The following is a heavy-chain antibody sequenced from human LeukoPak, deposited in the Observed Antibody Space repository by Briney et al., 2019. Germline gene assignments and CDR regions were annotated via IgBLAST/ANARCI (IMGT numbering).Heavy chain of an antibody. CDR1: GGSISSYY. Sequence: SETLSLTCTVSGGSISSYYWSWIRQPPGKGLEWIGYIYYSGGTNYNPSLKSRVTISVDTSKNQFSLKLSSVTAADTAVYYCARRENWSLDYWGQGTLVTVSS. D-gene: IGHD1-1*01. J-gene: IGHJ4*02. CDR3: ARRENWSLDY. V-gene: IGHV4-59*08. CDR2: IYYSGGT.